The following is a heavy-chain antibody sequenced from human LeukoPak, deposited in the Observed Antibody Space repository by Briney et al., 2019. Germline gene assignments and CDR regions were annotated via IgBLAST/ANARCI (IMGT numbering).Heavy chain of an antibody. CDR2: ISGSGGST. Sequence: SGGSLRLSCAASGFTFSSHATSWVRQAPGKGLEWVSAISGSGGSTYYADSVKGRFTISRDNSKNTLYLQMNSLRAEGTAVYYCAKGSGSSGRGIDYWGQGTLVTVSS. CDR1: GFTFSSHA. CDR3: AKGSGSSGRGIDY. J-gene: IGHJ4*02. V-gene: IGHV3-23*01. D-gene: IGHD1-26*01.